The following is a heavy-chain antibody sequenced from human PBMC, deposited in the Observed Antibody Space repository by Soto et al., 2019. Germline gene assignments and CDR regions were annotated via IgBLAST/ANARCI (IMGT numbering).Heavy chain of an antibody. CDR2: INHSGST. D-gene: IGHD2-8*01. J-gene: IGHJ2*01. Sequence: QVQLQQWGAGLLKPSETLSLTCAVYGGSFSGYYWSWIRQPPGKGLEWIGEINHSGSTNYNPSLTSRVTISVDTSKNQFSLKLGSVTAADTAVYYCAREVLVYANEGWYFDLWGRGTLVTVSS. CDR1: GGSFSGYY. CDR3: AREVLVYANEGWYFDL. V-gene: IGHV4-34*01.